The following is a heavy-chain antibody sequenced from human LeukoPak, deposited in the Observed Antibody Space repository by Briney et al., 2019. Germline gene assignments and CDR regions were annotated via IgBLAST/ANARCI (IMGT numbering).Heavy chain of an antibody. CDR2: ISDSGGST. D-gene: IGHD1-26*01. J-gene: IGHJ4*02. V-gene: IGHV3-23*01. CDR3: AKDPVGAKSADY. CDR1: GFTFSSYA. Sequence: RTGGSLRLSCAASGFTFSSYAMSWVRQAPGKGLEWVSAISDSGGSTYYADSVKGRFTMSRDNSKNTLYLQMNSLRAEDTAVYYCAKDPVGAKSADYWGQGTLVTVSS.